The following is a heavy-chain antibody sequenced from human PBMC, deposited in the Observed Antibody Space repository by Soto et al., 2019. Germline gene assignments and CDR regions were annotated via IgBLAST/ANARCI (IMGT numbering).Heavy chain of an antibody. CDR2: IYYSGST. D-gene: IGHD3-3*01. J-gene: IGHJ4*02. CDR1: GGSISSGGYY. Sequence: SETLSLTCTVSGGSISSGGYYWSWIRQHPGKGLEWIGYIYYSGSTYYNPSLKSRVTISVDTSKNQFSLKLSSVTAADTAVYYCARVKPGYDDLTTFDYWGQGTLVTVSS. CDR3: ARVKPGYDDLTTFDY. V-gene: IGHV4-31*03.